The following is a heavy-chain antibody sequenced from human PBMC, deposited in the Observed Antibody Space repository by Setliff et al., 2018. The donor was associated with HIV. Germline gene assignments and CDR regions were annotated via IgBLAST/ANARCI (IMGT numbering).Heavy chain of an antibody. CDR3: ARPYISSSLSTPFDN. D-gene: IGHD6-13*01. CDR1: GSPISSDYY. V-gene: IGHV4-38-2*02. J-gene: IGHJ4*02. Sequence: SLTCTVSGSPISSDYYWGWLRQSPGKGPEWIGSIHHSGGAYYNPSLRSRVTMSVDTSKNQLSLRLTSMTAADAAVYYCARPYISSSLSTPFDNWGQGTLVTVSS. CDR2: IHHSGGA.